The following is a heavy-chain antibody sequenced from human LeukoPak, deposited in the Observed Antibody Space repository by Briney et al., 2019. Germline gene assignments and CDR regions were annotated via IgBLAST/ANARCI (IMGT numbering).Heavy chain of an antibody. V-gene: IGHV4-34*01. CDR3: ARGVSSDFDY. J-gene: IGHJ4*02. CDR2: INHSGST. D-gene: IGHD6-19*01. CDR1: GGSFSGYY. Sequence: SETLPLTCAVYGGSFSGYYWSWIRQPPGKGLGWIGEINHSGSTNYNPSLKSRVTISVDTSKNQFSLKLSSVTAADTAVYYCARGVSSDFDYWGQGTLVTVSS.